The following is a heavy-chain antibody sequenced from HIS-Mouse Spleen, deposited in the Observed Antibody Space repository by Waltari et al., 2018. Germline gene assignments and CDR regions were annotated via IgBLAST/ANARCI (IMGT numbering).Heavy chain of an antibody. Sequence: QLQLQESGPGLVKPSETLSLTCTVSGGSISSSSYYWGGIRQPPGKGLEWIGSIYYSGSTYYNPSLKSRVTISVDTSKNQFSLKLSSVTAADTAVYYCAREIPYSSSWYDWYFDLWGRDTLVTVSS. CDR2: IYYSGST. CDR1: GGSISSSSYY. J-gene: IGHJ2*01. V-gene: IGHV4-39*07. CDR3: AREIPYSSSWYDWYFDL. D-gene: IGHD6-13*01.